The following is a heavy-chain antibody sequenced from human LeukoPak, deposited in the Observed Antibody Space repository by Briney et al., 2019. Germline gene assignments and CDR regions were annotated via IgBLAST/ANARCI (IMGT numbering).Heavy chain of an antibody. CDR2: VFYNGAT. D-gene: IGHD6-6*01. CDR1: GGSISSSIYY. CDR3: ARDNEVAARSFDY. J-gene: IGHJ4*02. V-gene: IGHV4-39*07. Sequence: SETLSLTCIVSGGSISSSIYYWAWVRQPPGKGLEWIGTVFYNGATQYSPSLRSRVTISIDTSTNQFSLKLSSVTAADTAMYYCARDNEVAARSFDYWGQGTLVTVSS.